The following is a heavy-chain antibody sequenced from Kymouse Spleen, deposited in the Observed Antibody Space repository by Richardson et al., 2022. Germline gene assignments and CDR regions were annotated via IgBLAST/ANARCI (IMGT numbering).Heavy chain of an antibody. J-gene: IGHJ6*02. Sequence: QVQLVESGGGVVQPGRSLRLSCAASGFTFSSYGMHWVRQAPGKGLEWVAVIWYDGSNKYYADSVKGRFTISRDNSKNTLYLQMNSLRAEDTAVYYCARDGYCTNGVCYGDYYYYGMDVWGQGTTVTVSS. D-gene: IGHD2-8*01. CDR1: GFTFSSYG. CDR2: IWYDGSNK. CDR3: ARDGYCTNGVCYGDYYYYGMDV. V-gene: IGHV3-33*01.